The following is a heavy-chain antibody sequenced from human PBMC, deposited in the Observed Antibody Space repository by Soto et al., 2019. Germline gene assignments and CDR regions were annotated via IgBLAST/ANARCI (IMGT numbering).Heavy chain of an antibody. J-gene: IGHJ4*02. CDR2: IIPLFNAT. D-gene: IGHD2-2*01. CDR3: AINAERHAQKFDF. Sequence: QVQLVQSGSEVKRPGSSVKVSCKTSGGIFKNFDIGWVRQSPGQGLEWLGEIIPLFNATNYAQKFRGRVTVTADESTRTAYMELTRLTYADPSVYLCAINAERHAQKFDFWGQGTLVTVSS. V-gene: IGHV1-69*01. CDR1: GGIFKNFD.